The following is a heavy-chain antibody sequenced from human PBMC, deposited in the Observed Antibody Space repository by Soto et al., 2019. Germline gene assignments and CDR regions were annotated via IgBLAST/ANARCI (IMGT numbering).Heavy chain of an antibody. D-gene: IGHD6-19*01. CDR1: GDSITSSSFC. CDR2: ICYSGST. Sequence: PSETLSLTCTVSGDSITSSSFCWGWIRQPPGQGLEWIGTICYSGSTYYNPSLQSRLTISVDTSKNQFSLKLSSVTAADTAVYYCARLDGNSADYYYGMDVWGRGTTVTVSS. J-gene: IGHJ6*02. V-gene: IGHV4-39*01. CDR3: ARLDGNSADYYYGMDV.